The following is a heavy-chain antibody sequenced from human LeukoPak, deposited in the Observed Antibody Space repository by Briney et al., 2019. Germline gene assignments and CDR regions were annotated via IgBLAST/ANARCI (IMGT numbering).Heavy chain of an antibody. CDR2: INHSGST. Sequence: SETLSLTCAVYGGSFSGYYWSWIRQPPGKGLEWIGEINHSGSTNYNPSLKSRVTISVDTSKNQFSLKLSSVTAADTTVYYCASGPTYCSGGSCYSSGNLMLHYFDYWGQGTLVTVSS. J-gene: IGHJ4*02. D-gene: IGHD2-15*01. V-gene: IGHV4-34*01. CDR1: GGSFSGYY. CDR3: ASGPTYCSGGSCYSSGNLMLHYFDY.